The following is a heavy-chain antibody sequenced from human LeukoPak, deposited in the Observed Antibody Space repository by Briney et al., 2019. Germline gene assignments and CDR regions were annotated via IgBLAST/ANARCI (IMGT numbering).Heavy chain of an antibody. Sequence: PGGSLRLSCAASGFTFSSYAMSWVRQAPGKGLEWVSAISGSGGSTYYADSVKGRFTISRDNSKNTLYLQMNSLRAEDTAVYYCAKSVEQWLISRILCLDYWGQGALVTVSS. V-gene: IGHV3-23*01. J-gene: IGHJ4*02. CDR1: GFTFSSYA. CDR2: ISGSGGST. CDR3: AKSVEQWLISRILCLDY. D-gene: IGHD6-19*01.